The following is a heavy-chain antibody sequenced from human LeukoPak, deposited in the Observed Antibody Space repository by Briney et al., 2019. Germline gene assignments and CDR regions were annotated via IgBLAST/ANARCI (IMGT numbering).Heavy chain of an antibody. CDR2: IFTSGST. CDR3: ARGRWFGEFEY. V-gene: IGHV4-4*07. Sequence: SETLSLTCTVSGGSISSYYWSWIRQPAGKGLEWIGRIFTSGSTNYNPSLKSRVTMSIDTSKNQFSLELSSVTAADTAVYFCARGRWFGEFEYWGQGTLVTVSS. D-gene: IGHD3-10*01. CDR1: GGSISSYY. J-gene: IGHJ4*02.